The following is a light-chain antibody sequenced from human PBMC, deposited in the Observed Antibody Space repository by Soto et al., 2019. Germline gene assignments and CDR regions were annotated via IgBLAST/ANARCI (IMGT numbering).Light chain of an antibody. J-gene: IGKJ2*01. CDR3: QQYNNWPPYT. Sequence: EIVMTQSPATLSVSPGERATLSCRASHSVSSNLAWYQQKPGQAPRLLIYGASTRATAIPARFSGSGSGTEFTLTISSLQSEDFAVYDCQQYNNWPPYTFGQGTMLEIE. V-gene: IGKV3-15*01. CDR2: GAS. CDR1: HSVSSN.